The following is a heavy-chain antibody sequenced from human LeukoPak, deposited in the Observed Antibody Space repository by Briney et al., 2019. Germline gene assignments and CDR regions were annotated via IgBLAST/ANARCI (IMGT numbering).Heavy chain of an antibody. CDR3: ASLGYCSSTSCYHAFDI. D-gene: IGHD2-2*01. V-gene: IGHV1-69*13. J-gene: IGHJ3*02. CDR1: GGTFISYA. CDR2: IIPIFGTA. Sequence: ASVKVSCKASGGTFISYAISWVRQAPGQGLEWMGGIIPIFGTANYAQKFQGRVTITADESTSTAYMELSSLRSEDTAVYYCASLGYCSSTSCYHAFDIWGQGTMVTVSS.